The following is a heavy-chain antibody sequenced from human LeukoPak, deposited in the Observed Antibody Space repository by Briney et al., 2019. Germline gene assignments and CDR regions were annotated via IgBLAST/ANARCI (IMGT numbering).Heavy chain of an antibody. CDR3: ARADYGGNSDWSDP. Sequence: ASVKVSCKASGYTFTSYDINWVRQATGQGLEWMGWMNPNSGNTGYAQKFQGRVTITRNTSISTAYMELSSLRSEDTAVYYCARADYGGNSDWSDPWGQGTLVTVSS. CDR2: MNPNSGNT. D-gene: IGHD4-23*01. CDR1: GYTFTSYD. V-gene: IGHV1-8*03. J-gene: IGHJ5*02.